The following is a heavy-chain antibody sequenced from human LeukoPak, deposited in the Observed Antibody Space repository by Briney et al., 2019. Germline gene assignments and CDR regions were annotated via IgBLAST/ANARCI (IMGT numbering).Heavy chain of an antibody. CDR1: GFTFSSYA. J-gene: IGHJ4*02. Sequence: GGSLRLSCAASGFTFSSYAMSWVRQAPGKGLEWVSAMSGSDGSTYYADSVKGRLTVSRDNSKNSLYLQMKSLRADDTAVYYCAKHFYDSSGYSRWGQGVLVTVSS. CDR3: AKHFYDSSGYSR. CDR2: MSGSDGST. V-gene: IGHV3-23*01. D-gene: IGHD3-22*01.